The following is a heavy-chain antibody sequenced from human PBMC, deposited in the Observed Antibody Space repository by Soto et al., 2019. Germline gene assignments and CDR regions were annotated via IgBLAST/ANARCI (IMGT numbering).Heavy chain of an antibody. CDR2: ISSSSSYI. CDR3: ARASITVFGVVIRDYYYMDV. V-gene: IGHV3-21*01. CDR1: GFTFSSYS. J-gene: IGHJ6*03. D-gene: IGHD3-3*01. Sequence: EVQLVESGGGLVKPGGSLRLSCAASGFTFSSYSMNWVRQAPGKGLEWVSSISSSSSYIYYADSVKGRFTISRDNAKNSRYLQMNSLRAEDSAVYYCARASITVFGVVIRDYYYMDVWGKGTTVTVSS.